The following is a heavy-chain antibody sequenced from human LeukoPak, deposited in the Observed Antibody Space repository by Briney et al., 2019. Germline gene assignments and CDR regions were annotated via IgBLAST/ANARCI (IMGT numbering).Heavy chain of an antibody. CDR3: AREIIAAAALYFQH. V-gene: IGHV3-53*01. CDR1: GFTVSSSY. Sequence: GGSLRLSCAASGFTVSSSYMSWVRQAPGKGLEWVSLIYSGGSTYYAASVKGRFTISRDNSKNTLYLQMNSLRPEDTAVYYCAREIIAAAALYFQHWGQGTLVTVSS. CDR2: IYSGGST. D-gene: IGHD6-13*01. J-gene: IGHJ1*01.